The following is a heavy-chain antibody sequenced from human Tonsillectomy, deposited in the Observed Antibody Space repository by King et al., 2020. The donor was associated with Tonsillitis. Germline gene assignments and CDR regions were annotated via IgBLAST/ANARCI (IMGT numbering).Heavy chain of an antibody. J-gene: IGHJ4*02. V-gene: IGHV3-11*01. Sequence: VQLVESGGGLVKXGGSLRLSXAASGFTXXDYYMSWIRXAPGKGLEWXSXXSSSGXTIYYADSVKGRFTISRDNXKNSLYLQMNXLRAEDTAVYYCANSPHSSSFPFDYWGQGTLVTVSS. CDR2: XSSSGXTI. CDR1: GFTXXDYY. D-gene: IGHD6-13*01. CDR3: ANSPHSSSFPFDY.